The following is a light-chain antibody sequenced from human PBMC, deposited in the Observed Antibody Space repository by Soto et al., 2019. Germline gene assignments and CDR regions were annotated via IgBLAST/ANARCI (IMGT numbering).Light chain of an antibody. CDR1: QSLTHSSGYNY. Sequence: EIVLTQSPLSLSVSPGEPASISCRSSQSLTHSSGYNYLDWYLLKPGQPPQLLIYLGSNRGSGVPDRFSDSGSGTGFTLTISRVETEDAGFYFCMQPLQTLITLGHGTRLEIK. CDR3: MQPLQTLIT. CDR2: LGS. V-gene: IGKV2-28*01. J-gene: IGKJ5*01.